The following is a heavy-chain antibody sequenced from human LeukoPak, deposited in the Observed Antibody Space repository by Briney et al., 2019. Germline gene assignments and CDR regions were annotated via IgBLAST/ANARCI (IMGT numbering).Heavy chain of an antibody. J-gene: IGHJ4*02. D-gene: IGHD3-3*01. CDR3: AGTFITIFGVVSDY. Sequence: PSETLSLTCTVSGGSISSYYWSWIRQPPGKGLEWIGYIYYSGSTNYNPSLKSRVTISVDTSKNQFSLKLSSVTAADTAVYYCAGTFITIFGVVSDYWGQGTLVTVSS. CDR2: IYYSGST. CDR1: GGSISSYY. V-gene: IGHV4-59*12.